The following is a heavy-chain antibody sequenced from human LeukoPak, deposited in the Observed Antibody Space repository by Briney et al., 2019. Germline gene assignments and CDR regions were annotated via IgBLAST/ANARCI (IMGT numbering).Heavy chain of an antibody. V-gene: IGHV3-9*01. CDR2: ISWNSGSI. J-gene: IGHJ2*01. Sequence: SLRLSCAASGFTFDDYAMHWVRQAPGKGLEWVSGISWNSGSIGYADSVKGRFTISRDNAKNSLYLQMNSLRAEDTALYYCAKEVHRYFDLWGRGTLVTVSS. CDR3: AKEVHRYFDL. CDR1: GFTFDDYA.